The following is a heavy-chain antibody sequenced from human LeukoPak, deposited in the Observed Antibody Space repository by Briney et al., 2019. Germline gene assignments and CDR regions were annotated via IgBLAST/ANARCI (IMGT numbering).Heavy chain of an antibody. V-gene: IGHV4-34*01. CDR2: INHSGST. CDR3: ARGKTIGYSSSWYGRGVFDI. Sequence: SETLSLTCAVYGGSVSGYYWSWIRQPPGKGLEWIGEINHSGSTNYNPSLKSRVTISVDTSKNQFSLKLSSVTAADTAVYYCARGKTIGYSSSWYGRGVFDIWGQGTMVTVSS. J-gene: IGHJ3*02. CDR1: GGSVSGYY. D-gene: IGHD6-13*01.